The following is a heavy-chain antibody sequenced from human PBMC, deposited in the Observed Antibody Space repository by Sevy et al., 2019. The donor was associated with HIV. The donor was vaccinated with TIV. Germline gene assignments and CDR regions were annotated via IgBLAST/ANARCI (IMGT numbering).Heavy chain of an antibody. CDR1: GYTFTTYP. CDR3: ERDSDGSGQDCADYFDY. Sequence: ASVKVSCKASGYTFTTYPIGWVRQAPGQGLEWMGWISTYSGETGDAQKFQGRATMTTDTSTSTAYLELRSQRSDDTAAYYCERDSDGSGQDCADYFDYWGQGTLVTVSS. D-gene: IGHD3-22*01. CDR2: ISTYSGET. V-gene: IGHV1-18*01. J-gene: IGHJ4*02.